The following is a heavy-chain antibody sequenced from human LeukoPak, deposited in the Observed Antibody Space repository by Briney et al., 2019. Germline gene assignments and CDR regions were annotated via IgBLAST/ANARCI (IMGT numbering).Heavy chain of an antibody. J-gene: IGHJ5*02. CDR2: IYSSGST. D-gene: IGHD1-26*01. V-gene: IGHV3-66*01. CDR3: ARKRVMGGTRWFDL. CDR1: EFSVGSNY. Sequence: GGSLRLSCAASEFSVGSNYMTWVRQAPGKGLEWVSLIYSSGSTFYADSVRGRFTISRDISKNTVYLQMSSLRAEDTAIYYCARKRVMGGTRWFDLWGQGTLVTVSS.